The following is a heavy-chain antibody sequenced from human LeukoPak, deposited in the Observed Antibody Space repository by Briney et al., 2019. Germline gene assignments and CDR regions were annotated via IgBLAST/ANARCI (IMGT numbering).Heavy chain of an antibody. Sequence: GGSLRLSCAASGFTSSSYTMNWVREAPGKGLEGVAFIRYEGSNKYYGDSVKGRFTISRDNSQNTLYLQMNSLRAEDTAVYYCAKDFDSYYDFWSGYSNWFDPWGQGTLVTVSS. CDR1: GFTSSSYT. J-gene: IGHJ5*02. V-gene: IGHV3-30*02. CDR2: IRYEGSNK. CDR3: AKDFDSYYDFWSGYSNWFDP. D-gene: IGHD3-3*01.